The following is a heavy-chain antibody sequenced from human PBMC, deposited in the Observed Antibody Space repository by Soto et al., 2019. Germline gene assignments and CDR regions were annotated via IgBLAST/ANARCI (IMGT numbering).Heavy chain of an antibody. CDR1: GGSISTRSSY. V-gene: IGHV4-39*01. J-gene: IGHJ4*02. CDR2: IYYSGST. Sequence: SETLSLTCTVSGGSISTRSSYWGWIRQPPGKGLEWIGSIYYSGSTYYNPSLKSRVTISVDTSKNQFSLKLSSVTAADTAVYYCARLGPITGTTYNYWGQGTLVTVSS. D-gene: IGHD1-20*01. CDR3: ARLGPITGTTYNY.